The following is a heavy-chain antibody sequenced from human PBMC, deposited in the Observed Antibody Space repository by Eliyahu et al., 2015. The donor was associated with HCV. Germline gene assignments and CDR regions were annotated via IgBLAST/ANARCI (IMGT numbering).Heavy chain of an antibody. CDR3: AKDRHYDYYSGTITASDS. Sequence: EVQLLESGGGLVQPGRSLRLSCSASGFTFNNFAMVWVRQAPGKGLEWVSAIXGSGSSSYYGDSVKGRFTISRDNSNNXLYLQMNTLRADDTAVYYCAKDRHYDYYSGTITASDSWGQGTLVTVSS. V-gene: IGHV3-23*01. CDR1: GFTFNNFA. D-gene: IGHD3-3*01. J-gene: IGHJ4*02. CDR2: IXGSGSSS.